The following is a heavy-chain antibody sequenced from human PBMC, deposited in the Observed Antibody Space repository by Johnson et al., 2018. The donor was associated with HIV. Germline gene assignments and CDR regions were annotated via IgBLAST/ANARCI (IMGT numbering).Heavy chain of an antibody. J-gene: IGHJ3*02. CDR1: GFTVSSNY. V-gene: IGHV3-66*01. CDR3: ASRGSGGSWAPGAFDI. Sequence: VQLVESGGGLVQPGGSLRLSCAASGFTVSSNYMSWVRQAPGKGLEWVSVIYSGGSTYYADSVKGRFTISRDNSKNTLYLQMNSLRAEDTAVYYCASRGSGGSWAPGAFDIWGQGTVVTVSS. D-gene: IGHD2-15*01. CDR2: IYSGGST.